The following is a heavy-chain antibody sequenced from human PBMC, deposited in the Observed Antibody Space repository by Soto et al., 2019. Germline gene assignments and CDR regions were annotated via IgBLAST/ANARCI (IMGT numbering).Heavy chain of an antibody. CDR1: GGTFSSYA. Sequence: QVQLVQSGAEVKKPGSSVKVSCKASGGTFSSYAISWVRQAPGQGLEWMGGIIPIFGTANYAQKFQGRVTITEDESTSTSYMELSSLRAEDTAVYYCARDVRIEYSSSYGMDVWGQGTTVTVSS. J-gene: IGHJ6*02. CDR2: IIPIFGTA. V-gene: IGHV1-69*01. CDR3: ARDVRIEYSSSYGMDV. D-gene: IGHD6-6*01.